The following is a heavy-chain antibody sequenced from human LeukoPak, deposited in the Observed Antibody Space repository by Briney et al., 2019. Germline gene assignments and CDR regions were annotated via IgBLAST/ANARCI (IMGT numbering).Heavy chain of an antibody. Sequence: GGSLRLSCAASGFTFSSYAMSWVRQAPGKGLEWVSGISGSGGSTYSADSVKGRFTISRDNSKNTLYLQMNSLRAEDTAVYYCARDAIGEYNFDYWGQGTLVTVSS. CDR2: ISGSGGST. CDR1: GFTFSSYA. CDR3: ARDAIGEYNFDY. D-gene: IGHD3-10*01. V-gene: IGHV3-23*01. J-gene: IGHJ4*02.